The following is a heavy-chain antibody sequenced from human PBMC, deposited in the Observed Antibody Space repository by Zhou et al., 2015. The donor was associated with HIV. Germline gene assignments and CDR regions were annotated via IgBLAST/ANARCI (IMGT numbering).Heavy chain of an antibody. CDR2: IIPIFGTA. J-gene: IGHJ4*02. CDR1: GGTFSSYA. V-gene: IGHV1-69*06. CDR3: ARGFSGAAGDYGIDY. Sequence: QVQLVQSGAEVKKPGSSVKVSCKASGGTFSSYAISWVRQAPGQGLEWMGGIIPIFGTANYAQKFQGRVTITADKSTSTAYMELSWLTSDDTATYYCARGFSGAAGDYGIDYWGQGTPVIVSS. D-gene: IGHD4/OR15-4a*01.